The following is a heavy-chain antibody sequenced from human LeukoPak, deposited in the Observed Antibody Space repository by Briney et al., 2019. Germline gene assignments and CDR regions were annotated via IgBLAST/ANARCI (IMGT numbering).Heavy chain of an antibody. D-gene: IGHD5-18*01. CDR1: GFNYRSYA. CDR2: ISFDGSTK. J-gene: IGHJ4*02. CDR3: ETSIQLRPF. Sequence: GGSLRLSCAASGFNYRSYAMHWVRQGPGKGLQWVTFISFDGSTKSYADSVKGRFTISRDNSKNTLYLQMNSLRPEDTAVYYCETSIQLRPFWGQGTLVTVSS. V-gene: IGHV3-30*04.